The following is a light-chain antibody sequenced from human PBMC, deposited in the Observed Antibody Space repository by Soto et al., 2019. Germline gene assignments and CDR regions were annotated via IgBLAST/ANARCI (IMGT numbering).Light chain of an antibody. CDR3: QQSHSIPWT. J-gene: IGKJ1*01. CDR1: LTISSY. CDR2: AAS. V-gene: IGKV1-39*01. Sequence: DIQMTQSPSSLSAFVGDSVTITCRASLTISSYLNWYQQKSGKAPKLLISAASSLESGVPPRFSGSGSGTDFTLTITSLQPEDFATYYCQQSHSIPWTFGQGTKVEIK.